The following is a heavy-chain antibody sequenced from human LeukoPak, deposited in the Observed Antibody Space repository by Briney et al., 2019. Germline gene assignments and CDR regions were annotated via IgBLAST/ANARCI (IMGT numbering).Heavy chain of an antibody. J-gene: IGHJ4*02. D-gene: IGHD3-3*01. CDR1: GFTFSSYW. Sequence: GGSLRLSCAASGFTFSSYWMSWVRQAPGKGLEWVANIKQDGSEKYYVDSVKGRFTTSRDNAKNSLYLQMNSLRAEDTAVYYCARGGTYYNFWSGYYYEPIFDYWGQGTLVTVSS. CDR2: IKQDGSEK. CDR3: ARGGTYYNFWSGYYYEPIFDY. V-gene: IGHV3-7*01.